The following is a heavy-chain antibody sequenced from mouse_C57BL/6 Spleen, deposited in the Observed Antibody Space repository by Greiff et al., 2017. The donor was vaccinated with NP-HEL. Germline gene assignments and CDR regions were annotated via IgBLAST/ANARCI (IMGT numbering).Heavy chain of an antibody. CDR3: ARGTTVVVEGYFDG. V-gene: IGHV1-80*01. CDR1: GYAFSSYW. J-gene: IGHJ1*03. Sequence: QVQLQQSGAELVKPGASVKISCKASGYAFSSYWMNWVKQRPGKGLEWIGQIYPGDGDTNYNGKFKGKATLTADKSSSTAYMQLSSLTSEDSAVYFCARGTTVVVEGYFDGWGTGTTVTVSS. D-gene: IGHD1-1*01. CDR2: IYPGDGDT.